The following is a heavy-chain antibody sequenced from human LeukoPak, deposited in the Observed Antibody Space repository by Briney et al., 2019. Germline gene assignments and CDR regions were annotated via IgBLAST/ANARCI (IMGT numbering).Heavy chain of an antibody. V-gene: IGHV4-34*01. Sequence: PSETLSLTCAVYGGSFSGYYWSWVRQPPGKGLEWLGEINHSGSTNYNPSLKSRVTISLDTSKNQFSLKLSSVTAADTAVYYCARVVVAATDWFDPWGRGTLVTVSS. J-gene: IGHJ5*02. CDR1: GGSFSGYY. CDR2: INHSGST. D-gene: IGHD2-15*01. CDR3: ARVVVAATDWFDP.